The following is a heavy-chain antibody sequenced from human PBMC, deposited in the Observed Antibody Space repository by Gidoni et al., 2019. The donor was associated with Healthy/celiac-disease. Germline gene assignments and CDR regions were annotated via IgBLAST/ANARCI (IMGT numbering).Heavy chain of an antibody. D-gene: IGHD3-3*01. CDR2: ILYDGSNK. CDR3: ARDRGYYDFWSGYPIGYYGMDV. CDR1: GFTFSRYG. J-gene: IGHJ6*02. V-gene: IGHV3-33*01. Sequence: QVQLVESGGGVVQPGRSLRLSCAASGFTFSRYGLHWVRQAPGKGLEWVAVILYDGSNKYYADSVKGRFTISRDNSKNTLYLQMNSLRAEDTAVYYCARDRGYYDFWSGYPIGYYGMDVWGQGTTVTVSS.